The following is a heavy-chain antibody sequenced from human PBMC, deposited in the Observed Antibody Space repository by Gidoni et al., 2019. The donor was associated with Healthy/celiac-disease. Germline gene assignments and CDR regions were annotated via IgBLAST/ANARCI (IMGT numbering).Heavy chain of an antibody. CDR1: GFTFSSYA. J-gene: IGHJ4*02. V-gene: IGHV3-23*04. CDR3: AKAKEMATIPISSQDY. Sequence: EVQLVESGGGLVQPGGSLRLSCAASGFTFSSYAMSWVRQAPGKGLEWVSAISGSGGSTYYADSVKGRFTISRDNSKNTLYLQMNSLRAEDTAVYYCAKAKEMATIPISSQDYWGQGTLVTVSS. CDR2: ISGSGGST. D-gene: IGHD5-12*01.